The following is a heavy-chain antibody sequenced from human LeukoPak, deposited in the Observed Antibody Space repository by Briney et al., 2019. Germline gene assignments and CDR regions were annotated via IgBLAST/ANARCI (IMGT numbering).Heavy chain of an antibody. J-gene: IGHJ4*02. D-gene: IGHD4-23*01. CDR3: ARDGNYGGNFGALDY. CDR1: GFTFSNFD. V-gene: IGHV3-48*03. Sequence: GGSLRLSCAASGFTFSNFDMNWVRQAPGKGLEWVSYISSSGSPKYYADSVRGRFTISRDNAENSLYLQMNSLRAEDTAVYYCARDGNYGGNFGALDYWGQGTLVTVTS. CDR2: ISSSGSPK.